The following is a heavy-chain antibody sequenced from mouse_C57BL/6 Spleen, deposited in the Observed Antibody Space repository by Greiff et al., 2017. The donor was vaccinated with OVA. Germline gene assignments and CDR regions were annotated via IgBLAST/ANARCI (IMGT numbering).Heavy chain of an antibody. V-gene: IGHV5-17*01. Sequence: EVQLVVSGGGLVKPGGSLKLSCAASGFTFSDYGMHWVRQAPEKGLEWVAYISSGSNTIYYAETVKGRFTISRDNAKNTLFQQMTSLRSEDTAMYYCARGPPGGDYARDYWGKGTSVTVSS. CDR1: GFTFSDYG. J-gene: IGHJ4*01. CDR2: ISSGSNTI. D-gene: IGHD3-2*02. CDR3: ARGPPGGDYARDY.